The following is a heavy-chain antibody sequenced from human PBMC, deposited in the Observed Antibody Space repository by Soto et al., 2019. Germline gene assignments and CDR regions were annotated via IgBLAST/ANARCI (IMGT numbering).Heavy chain of an antibody. CDR1: GGSISSGGYY. J-gene: IGHJ6*02. V-gene: IGHV4-31*03. D-gene: IGHD2-2*01. Sequence: QVQLQESGPGLVKPSQTLSLTCTVSGGSISSGGYYWSWIRQHPGKGLEWIGYIYYSGSTYYNPSLKSRVPISVDTSKNQFSLKLSSVTAADTAVYYCARDVAVVPAATPEMDVWGPGTTVTVSS. CDR3: ARDVAVVPAATPEMDV. CDR2: IYYSGST.